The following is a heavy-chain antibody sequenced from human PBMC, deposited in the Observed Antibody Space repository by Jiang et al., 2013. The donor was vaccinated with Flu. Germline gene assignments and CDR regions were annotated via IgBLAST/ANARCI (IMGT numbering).Heavy chain of an antibody. D-gene: IGHD3-22*01. J-gene: IGHJ3*02. CDR2: IYYSGST. Sequence: GGYYWSWIRQHPGKGLEWIGYIYYSGSTYYNPSLKSRVTISVDTSKNQFSLKLSSVTAADTAVYYCARDRYYDSSGRLPFDIWGQGTMVTVSS. V-gene: IGHV4-31*02. CDR3: ARDRYYDSSGRLPFDI. CDR1: GGYY.